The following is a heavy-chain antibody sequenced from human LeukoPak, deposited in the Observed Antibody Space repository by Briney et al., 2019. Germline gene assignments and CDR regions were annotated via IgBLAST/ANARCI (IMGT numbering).Heavy chain of an antibody. CDR3: ARSRIEGDGYNYAY. V-gene: IGHV4-59*01. Sequence: SETLSLTCTVSGGSIGRYYWSWIRQPPGRELEWIGNVFCSGSTNYNPSLESRVTISVDTSKTQFSLKLSSVTAADTAVYYCARSRIEGDGYNYAYWGQGTLVTVSS. CDR1: GGSIGRYY. J-gene: IGHJ4*02. CDR2: VFCSGST. D-gene: IGHD5-24*01.